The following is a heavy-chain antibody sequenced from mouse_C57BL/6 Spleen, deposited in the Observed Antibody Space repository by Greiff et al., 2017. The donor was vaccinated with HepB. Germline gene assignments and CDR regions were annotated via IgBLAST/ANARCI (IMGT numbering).Heavy chain of an antibody. CDR3: AREGANWGPPHAMDY. J-gene: IGHJ4*01. Sequence: VQLQQSGAELARPGASVKLSCKASGYTFTSYGISWVKQRTGQGLEWSGEIYPRSGNTYYNEKFKGKATLTADTSSSTAYMELRSLTSEDSAVYFCAREGANWGPPHAMDYWGQGTSVTVSS. CDR1: GYTFTSYG. CDR2: IYPRSGNT. D-gene: IGHD4-1*01. V-gene: IGHV1-81*01.